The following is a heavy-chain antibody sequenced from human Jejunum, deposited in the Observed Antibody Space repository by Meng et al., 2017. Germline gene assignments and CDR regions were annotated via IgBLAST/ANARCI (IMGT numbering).Heavy chain of an antibody. CDR1: GFTFSGSH. CDR2: IRSKSDNYAT. V-gene: IGHV3-73*01. CDR3: STQTESTHDF. Sequence: GGPLRPPCAASGFTFSGSHMHWARQVPGKGLEWVSHIRSKSDNYATAYAASVEGRFTISRDDSKNTAYLHMNNLKTEDTAVYYCSTQTESTHDFWGQGTLVTVSS. J-gene: IGHJ4*02.